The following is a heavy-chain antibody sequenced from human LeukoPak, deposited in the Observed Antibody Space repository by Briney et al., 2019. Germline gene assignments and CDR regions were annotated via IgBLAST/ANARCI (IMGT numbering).Heavy chain of an antibody. Sequence: PSETLSLTCTVSGGSIRGYYWSWIRQAPGKGLEWIGYMYYSGSSKYNPSLKSRVTMSVDTSKNQFSLKLSSVTAADTAVYYCARDTYNYGSSASYFDYWGQGTLVTVSS. V-gene: IGHV4-59*12. CDR3: ARDTYNYGSSASYFDY. CDR2: MYYSGSS. CDR1: GGSIRGYY. J-gene: IGHJ4*02. D-gene: IGHD5-18*01.